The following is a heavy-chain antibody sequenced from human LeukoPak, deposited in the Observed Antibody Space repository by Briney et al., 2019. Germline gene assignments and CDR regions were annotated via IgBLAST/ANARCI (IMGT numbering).Heavy chain of an antibody. V-gene: IGHV3-74*01. D-gene: IGHD6-13*01. CDR1: GFTFSSYW. CDR2: INSDGSST. CDR3: ARDRSSSWYWFDP. Sequence: PWGSLTLSCAASGFTFSSYWMHWVRQAPGKGLVWVSRINSDGSSTNYADSVKGRFTISRDNAKNTLYLQMNSLRAEDTAVYYCARDRSSSWYWFDPWGQGTLVTVSS. J-gene: IGHJ5*02.